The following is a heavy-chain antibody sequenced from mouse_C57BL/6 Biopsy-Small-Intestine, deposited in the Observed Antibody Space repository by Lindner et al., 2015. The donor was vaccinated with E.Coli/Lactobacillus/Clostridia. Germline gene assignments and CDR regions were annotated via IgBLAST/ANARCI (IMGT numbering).Heavy chain of an antibody. D-gene: IGHD1-1*01. V-gene: IGHV1-66*01. CDR2: INPKSGGT. CDR3: ARGANTVARDHYYYGLDV. Sequence: SVKVSCKASGYTFTGYYIHWVRQAPGQGLEWMGWINPKSGGTYSAQKFQGWLTMTTDASISTAYMELSNMKSDDTAIYYCARGANTVARDHYYYGLDVWGQGTTVTVSS. CDR1: GYTFTGYY. J-gene: IGHJ1*01.